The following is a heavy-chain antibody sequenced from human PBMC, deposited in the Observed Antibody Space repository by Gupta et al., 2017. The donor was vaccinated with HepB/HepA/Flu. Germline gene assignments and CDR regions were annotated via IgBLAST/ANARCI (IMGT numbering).Heavy chain of an antibody. J-gene: IGHJ4*02. CDR1: GFTLSNYG. CDR3: AKPQSAHSMDFLIGG. V-gene: IGHV3-30*18. Sequence: GVQPGRSLRLSCVASGFTLSNYGMPWVRQAPDKGPEWVAVISSDGSYQYYGGSVKGRFTVSRDNSKNTLYLQMDSLRTEDTARYYCAKPQSAHSMDFLIGGGGQGTMVTVSS. D-gene: IGHD2/OR15-2a*01. CDR2: ISSDGSYQ.